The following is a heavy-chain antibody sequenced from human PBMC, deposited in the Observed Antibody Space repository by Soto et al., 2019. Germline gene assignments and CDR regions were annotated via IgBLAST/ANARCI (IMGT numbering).Heavy chain of an antibody. CDR1: GYTFTGYY. J-gene: IGHJ6*02. Sequence: QVQLVQSGAEVKKPGASVKVSCKASGYTFTGYYMHWVRQAPGPGLEWMGWINPNSGGTNYAQKFQGWVTMTRDPSISTAYMELSRLRSDDTAVYYCARSPSIVVVPAAIENGMDVWGQGTTVTVSS. V-gene: IGHV1-2*04. D-gene: IGHD2-2*02. CDR3: ARSPSIVVVPAAIENGMDV. CDR2: INPNSGGT.